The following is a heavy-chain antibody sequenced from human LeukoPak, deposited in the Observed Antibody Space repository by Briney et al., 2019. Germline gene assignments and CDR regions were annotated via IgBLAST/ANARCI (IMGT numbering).Heavy chain of an antibody. CDR3: ARESGYRGYDYPRPLYYFDS. V-gene: IGHV1-2*02. Sequence: ASVKVSCKASGYTFTGYYMHWVRQAPGQGLEWMGWINPNSGGTNYAQKFQGRVTLTADKSTTTAYMELSTLRSEDTAVYCCARESGYRGYDYPRPLYYFDSWGQGTLVTVSS. CDR1: GYTFTGYY. J-gene: IGHJ4*02. D-gene: IGHD5-12*01. CDR2: INPNSGGT.